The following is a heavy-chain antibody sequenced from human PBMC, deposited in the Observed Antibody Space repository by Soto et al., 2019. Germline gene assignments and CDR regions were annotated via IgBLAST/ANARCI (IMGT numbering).Heavy chain of an antibody. D-gene: IGHD3-16*01. CDR3: AKSAGSNAYYPNDY. Sequence: GGSLRLSCAASGFTFSSYAMTWVRQAPGKGLEWVSSISGSGISTYYADSVKGRFTISRDNSKNTLYLQMNSLRAEDAAVYYCAKSAGSNAYYPNDYWGQGTLVTVSP. J-gene: IGHJ4*02. V-gene: IGHV3-23*01. CDR2: ISGSGIST. CDR1: GFTFSSYA.